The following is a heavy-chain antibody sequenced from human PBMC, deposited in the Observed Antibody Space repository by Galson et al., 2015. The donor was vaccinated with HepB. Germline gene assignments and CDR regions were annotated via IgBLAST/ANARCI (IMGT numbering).Heavy chain of an antibody. D-gene: IGHD4-17*01. Sequence: SETLSLTCTVSGGSISSSSYYWGWIRQPPGKGLVWIGSIYYSGSTYYNPSLKSRVTISVDTSKNQFSLKLSSVTAADTAVYYCARPGTTVTTDPWDYWGQGTLVTVSS. CDR3: ARPGTTVTTDPWDY. V-gene: IGHV4-39*01. CDR1: GGSISSSSYY. CDR2: IYYSGST. J-gene: IGHJ4*02.